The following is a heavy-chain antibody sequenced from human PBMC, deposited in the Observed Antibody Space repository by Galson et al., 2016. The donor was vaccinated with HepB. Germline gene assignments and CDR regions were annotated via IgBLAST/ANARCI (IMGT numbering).Heavy chain of an antibody. D-gene: IGHD3-22*01. CDR1: GDSISSNDYY. V-gene: IGHV4-39*01. Sequence: ETLSLTCTVSGDSISSNDYYWGWIRQPPGKGLEWIGRIYHTGSTSYNPSLKSRVTMSVDASNNQFSLRLSSVTASDTAVYYCASLYDNIGYYPNYFDYWGQGTLVTVSP. CDR2: IYHTGST. CDR3: ASLYDNIGYYPNYFDY. J-gene: IGHJ4*02.